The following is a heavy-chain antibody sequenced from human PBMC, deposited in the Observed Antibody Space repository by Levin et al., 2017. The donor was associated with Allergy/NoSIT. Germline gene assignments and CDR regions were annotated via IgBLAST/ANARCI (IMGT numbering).Heavy chain of an antibody. Sequence: GGSLRLSCAASGFTVSSNYMAWVRQAPGKGLEWVSLLHSGGTTDYADSVKGRFTISRDNSKNTLYLQMNSLRVEDTAVYFCAREEGPLDYGGQGTLVTVSS. CDR2: LHSGGTT. V-gene: IGHV3-66*01. CDR1: GFTVSSNY. J-gene: IGHJ4*02. CDR3: AREEGPLDY.